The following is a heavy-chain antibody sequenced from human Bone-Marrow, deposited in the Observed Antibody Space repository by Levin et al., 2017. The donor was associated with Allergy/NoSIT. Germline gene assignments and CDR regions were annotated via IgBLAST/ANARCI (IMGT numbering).Heavy chain of an antibody. Sequence: PGGSLRLSCAASGFTFSSYSMNWVRQAPGKGLEWVSYISSSSSTIYYADSVKGRFTISRDNAKNSLYLQMNSLRAEDTAVYYCARGDSYDFCGGVGGRVYYDGMDVWGQGTTVTVSS. CDR3: ARGDSYDFCGGVGGRVYYDGMDV. J-gene: IGHJ6*02. CDR1: GFTFSSYS. D-gene: IGHD3-3*01. CDR2: ISSSSSTI. V-gene: IGHV3-48*04.